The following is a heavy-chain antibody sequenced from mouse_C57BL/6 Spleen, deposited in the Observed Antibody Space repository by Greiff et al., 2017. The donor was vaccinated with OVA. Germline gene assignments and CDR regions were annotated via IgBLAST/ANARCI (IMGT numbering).Heavy chain of an antibody. V-gene: IGHV5-17*01. D-gene: IGHD1-1*02. J-gene: IGHJ2*01. CDR3: ARGNYALYYFDY. CDR2: ISSGSSTI. Sequence: EVKLVESGGGLVKPGGSLKLSCAASGFTFSDYGMHWVRQAPEKGLEWVAYISSGSSTIYYADTVKGRFTISRDNAKNTLFLQMTSLRSEDTAMYYCARGNYALYYFDYWGQGTTLTVSS. CDR1: GFTFSDYG.